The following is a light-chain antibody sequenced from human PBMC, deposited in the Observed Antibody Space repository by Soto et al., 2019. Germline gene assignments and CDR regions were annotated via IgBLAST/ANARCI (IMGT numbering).Light chain of an antibody. CDR2: NXA. V-gene: IGKV1-5*01. CDR3: HQYNSYTWT. J-gene: IGKJ1*01. CDR1: QSYSCW. Sequence: IHMTQFRSTLAASVGARVTIAXRARQSYSCWFAWDQQQQGXTPKXXXYNXARLERAVPSRLSASGSVTEFTLTISGLQPEYFATYYCHQYNSYTWTFGQGTKVDIK.